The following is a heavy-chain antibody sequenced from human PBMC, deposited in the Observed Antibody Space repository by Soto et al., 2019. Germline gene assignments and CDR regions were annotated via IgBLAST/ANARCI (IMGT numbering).Heavy chain of an antibody. J-gene: IGHJ5*02. CDR3: ARERAAAASYWFDP. CDR1: GGTFSSYA. CDR2: IIPIFGTA. Sequence: AASVKVSCKASGGTFSSYAISWVRQAPGQGLEWMGGIIPIFGTANYAQKFQGRVTITADKSTSTAYMELSSLRSEDTAVYYCARERAAAASYWFDPWGQGTLVTVSS. V-gene: IGHV1-69*06. D-gene: IGHD6-13*01.